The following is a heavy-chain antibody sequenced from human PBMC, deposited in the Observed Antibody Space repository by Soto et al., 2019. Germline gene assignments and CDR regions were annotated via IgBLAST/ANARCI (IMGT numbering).Heavy chain of an antibody. CDR3: ASEGPGGSRFDY. J-gene: IGHJ4*02. CDR2: IYYSGST. CDR1: EGSSRGGGGY. V-gene: IGHV4-61*08. D-gene: IGHD2-15*01. Sequence: TLSVTCSVAEGSSRGGGGYWSINKQPPGKGLQWIGYIYYSGSTYYNPSLKGRATISADTSKNQFSLRLTSMTAADTAVYFCASEGPGGSRFDYWGQGTLVTVSS.